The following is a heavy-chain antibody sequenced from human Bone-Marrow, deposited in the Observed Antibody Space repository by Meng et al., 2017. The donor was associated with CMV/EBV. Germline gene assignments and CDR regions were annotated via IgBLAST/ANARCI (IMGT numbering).Heavy chain of an antibody. J-gene: IGHJ6*02. D-gene: IGHD5-18*01. Sequence: ASVKVSCKVSGYTLTELSMHWVRQAPGKGLEWMGGFDPEDGETIYAQKFQGRVTMTEDTSTDTAYMELSSLRIEDTAVYYCAREYAAMVDVYYYGMDVWGQGTTVTVSS. CDR1: GYTLTELS. CDR2: FDPEDGET. V-gene: IGHV1-24*01. CDR3: AREYAAMVDVYYYGMDV.